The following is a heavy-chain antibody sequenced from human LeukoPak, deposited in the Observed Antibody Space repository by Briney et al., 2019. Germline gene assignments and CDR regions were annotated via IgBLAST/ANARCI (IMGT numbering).Heavy chain of an antibody. CDR3: ARHTDIAPLSSLKY. CDR2: IYYSGST. V-gene: IGHV4-59*08. Sequence: SETLSLTCAVSGGSISSYYWSWIRQTPGKGLGWIGDIYYSGSTNYNPSLKSRVTMSVDTSKNQFSLKLSSVTAADTAVYYCARHTDIAPLSSLKYWGQGTLVTVSS. CDR1: GGSISSYY. D-gene: IGHD6-13*01. J-gene: IGHJ4*02.